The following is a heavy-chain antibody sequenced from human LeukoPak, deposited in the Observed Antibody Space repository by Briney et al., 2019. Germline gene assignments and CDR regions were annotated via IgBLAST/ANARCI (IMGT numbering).Heavy chain of an antibody. D-gene: IGHD3-9*01. CDR2: IMPLFGTA. Sequence: ASVKVSCKASGGTSSTYTITWVRQAPGQGPEWMGGIMPLFGTANYAQKFQGRVTFTTGDSTSTAYMELSSLISEDTAIYYCARVDRYYFYLDVWGKGTTVTVSS. CDR3: ARVDRYYFYLDV. J-gene: IGHJ6*03. V-gene: IGHV1-69*05. CDR1: GGTSSTYT.